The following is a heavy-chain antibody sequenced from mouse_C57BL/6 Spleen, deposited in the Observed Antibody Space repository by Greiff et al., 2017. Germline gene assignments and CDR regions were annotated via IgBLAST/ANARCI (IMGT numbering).Heavy chain of an antibody. CDR1: GYSFTGYY. CDR2: INPSTGGT. D-gene: IGHD1-1*01. V-gene: IGHV1-42*01. CDR3: ARVYYGSSSPYYFDY. J-gene: IGHJ2*01. Sequence: VQLQQSGPELVKPGASVKISCKASGYSFTGYYMNWVKQSPEKSLEWIGEINPSTGGTTYNQKFKAKATLTVDKSSSTAYMQLKSLTSEDSAVYYCARVYYGSSSPYYFDYWGQGTTLTVSS.